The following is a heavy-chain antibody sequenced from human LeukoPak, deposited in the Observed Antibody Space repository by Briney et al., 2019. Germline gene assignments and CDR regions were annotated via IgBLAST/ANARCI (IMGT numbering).Heavy chain of an antibody. CDR2: IYHSGST. J-gene: IGHJ6*03. CDR1: GGSISSGGYY. Sequence: SQTLSLTCTVSGGSISSGGYYWSWIRQPPGKGLEWIGYIYHSGSTYYNPSLKSRVTISVDRSKNQFSLKLSSVTAADTAVYYCAREGGAARPPVDYYYYMDVWGKGTTVTVSS. D-gene: IGHD6-6*01. CDR3: AREGGAARPPVDYYYYMDV. V-gene: IGHV4-30-2*01.